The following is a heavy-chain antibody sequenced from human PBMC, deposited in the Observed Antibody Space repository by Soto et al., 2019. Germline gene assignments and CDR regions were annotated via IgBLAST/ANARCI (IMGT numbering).Heavy chain of an antibody. V-gene: IGHV4-39*01. J-gene: IGHJ5*02. D-gene: IGHD3-16*02. CDR1: GVSISSSSYC. CDR3: ARSRQLHLGELSFVYWFDP. Sequence: SETLSLTCTVSGVSISSSSYCWGWIRQPPGKGLEWIGSIYYSGSTYYNPSLKSRVTISVDTSKNQFSLKLSSVTAADTAVYYCARSRQLHLGELSFVYWFDPWGQGTLVTVSS. CDR2: IYYSGST.